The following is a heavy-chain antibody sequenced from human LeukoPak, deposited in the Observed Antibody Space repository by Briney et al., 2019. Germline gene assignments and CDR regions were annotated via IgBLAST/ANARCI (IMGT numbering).Heavy chain of an antibody. V-gene: IGHV4-59*08. CDR2: IHYTGST. CDR1: GGSINSHY. J-gene: IGHJ5*02. Sequence: SETLSLTCTVSGGSINSHYCNWIRQSPGKGLEWIGYIHYTGSTNYNPSLKSRVTISVDSSRNQFSLKLNSVTAADTAVYYCARHLERSGLTSSWYGRFDPWGQGTLVTVSS. CDR3: ARHLERSGLTSSWYGRFDP. D-gene: IGHD6-13*01.